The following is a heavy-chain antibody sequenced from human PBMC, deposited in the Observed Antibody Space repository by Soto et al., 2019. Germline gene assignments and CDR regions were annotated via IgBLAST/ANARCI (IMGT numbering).Heavy chain of an antibody. CDR1: GFTFSSYG. D-gene: IGHD6-19*01. J-gene: IGHJ4*02. Sequence: GGSLRLSCAASGFTFSSYGMHWVRQAPGKGLEWVAVISYDGSNKYYADSVKGRFTISRDNSKNTLYLQMNSLRAEDTAVYYCATDPEWGQWLFDGMYYFDYWGQGTLVTVSS. V-gene: IGHV3-30*03. CDR3: ATDPEWGQWLFDGMYYFDY. CDR2: ISYDGSNK.